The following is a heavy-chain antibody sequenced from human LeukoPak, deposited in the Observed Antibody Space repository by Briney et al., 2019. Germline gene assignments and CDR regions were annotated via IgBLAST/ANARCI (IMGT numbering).Heavy chain of an antibody. J-gene: IGHJ4*02. CDR2: ISYDGSNK. V-gene: IGHV3-30*04. D-gene: IGHD3-22*01. CDR1: GFTFSSYA. CDR3: ARVLHKRNYDSSVYYGY. Sequence: GGSLRLSCAASGFTFSSYAMHWVRQAPGKGLEWVAVISYDGSNKYYADSVKGRFTISRDNSKNTLYLQMNSLRAEDTAVYYCARVLHKRNYDSSVYYGYWGQGTLVTVSS.